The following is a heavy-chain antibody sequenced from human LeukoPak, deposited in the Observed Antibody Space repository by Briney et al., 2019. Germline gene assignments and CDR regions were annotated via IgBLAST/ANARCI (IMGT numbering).Heavy chain of an antibody. CDR2: VSGSGGST. J-gene: IGHJ6*03. CDR1: GFTFSSYA. CDR3: ARGLHDYYYYYYMDV. Sequence: GGSLRLSCAASGFTFSSYAMSWVRQAPGKGLEWVSAVSGSGGSTYYADSVKGRFTISRDNSKNTLYLQMNSLRAEDTAVYYCARGLHDYYYYYYMDVWGKGTTVTVS. D-gene: IGHD4-11*01. V-gene: IGHV3-23*01.